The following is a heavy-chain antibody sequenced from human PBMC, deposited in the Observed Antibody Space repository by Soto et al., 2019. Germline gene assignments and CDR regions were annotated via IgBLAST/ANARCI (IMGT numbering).Heavy chain of an antibody. V-gene: IGHV4-61*05. CDR3: ASQTIPCTWLY. Sequence: SETLSLTCTVSGGSISSDDFYWSWIRQPPGKGLEWIAEISHSGNTNYNPSLESRVTMSLDNSKNQFSLKLTSVTAADTAVHYCASQTIPCTWLYWGQGILVT. CDR1: GGSISSDDFY. J-gene: IGHJ4*02. CDR2: ISHSGNT. D-gene: IGHD2-2*02.